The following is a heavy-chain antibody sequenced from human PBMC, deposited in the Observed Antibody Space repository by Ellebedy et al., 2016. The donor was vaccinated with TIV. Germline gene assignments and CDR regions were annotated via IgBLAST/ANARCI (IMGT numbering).Heavy chain of an antibody. J-gene: IGHJ4*02. V-gene: IGHV3-23*01. Sequence: PGGSLRLSCAASGFTFSNYAMSWVRQAPGKGLEWVSIISGTGGSTNYADSVKGRFTISRDNSKNTLYLQMNSLSAEDTAVYYCARAGGIGVVDYWGQGTLVTVSS. D-gene: IGHD3-3*01. CDR1: GFTFSNYA. CDR2: ISGTGGST. CDR3: ARAGGIGVVDY.